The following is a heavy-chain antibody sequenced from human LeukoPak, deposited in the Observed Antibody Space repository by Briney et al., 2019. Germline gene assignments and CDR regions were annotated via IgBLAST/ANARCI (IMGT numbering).Heavy chain of an antibody. CDR2: IIPIFGTA. Sequence: GASVKVSCKASGGTFSSYGINWVRQAPGQGLEWMGGIIPIFGTANYAQKFQGRVTITADESTTTAYMELSRLRSDDTAVYYCARDAAGVVGAANDYWGQGTLVTVSS. D-gene: IGHD1-26*01. V-gene: IGHV1-69*01. CDR3: ARDAAGVVGAANDY. CDR1: GGTFSSYG. J-gene: IGHJ4*02.